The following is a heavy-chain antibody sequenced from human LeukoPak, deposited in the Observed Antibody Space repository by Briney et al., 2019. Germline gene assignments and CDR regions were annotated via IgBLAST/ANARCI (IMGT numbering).Heavy chain of an antibody. J-gene: IGHJ4*02. CDR3: ARHSDYYDSSGYYNY. V-gene: IGHV4-61*09. Sequence: SETLSLTCTVSRDSISSGLYHWSWIRQSAGRGLEWIGHIYTLGSPHYNPSLKSRVTISLDTSKNQFSLKLSSVTAADTAVYYCARHSDYYDSSGYYNYWGQGTLVTVSS. D-gene: IGHD3-22*01. CDR2: IYTLGSP. CDR1: RDSISSGLYH.